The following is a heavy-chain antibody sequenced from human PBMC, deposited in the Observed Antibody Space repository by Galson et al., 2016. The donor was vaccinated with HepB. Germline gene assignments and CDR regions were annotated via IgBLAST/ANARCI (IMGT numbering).Heavy chain of an antibody. CDR1: GYFFTDYF. CDR3: ARDLASTSNWDFDY. Sequence: SVKVSCKASGYFFTDYFIQWVRQAPGQGLEWLGRINTESGATEYAPTSQGRVTMTRDTSTSTTYMDLSSLTSDDTASYYCARDLASTSNWDFDYWGQGTPVTVSS. J-gene: IGHJ4*02. CDR2: INTESGAT. V-gene: IGHV1-2*02. D-gene: IGHD2-2*01.